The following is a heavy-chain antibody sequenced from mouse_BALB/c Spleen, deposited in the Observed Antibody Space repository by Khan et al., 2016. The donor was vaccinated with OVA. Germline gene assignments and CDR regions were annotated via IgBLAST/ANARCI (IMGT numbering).Heavy chain of an antibody. V-gene: IGHV8-12*01. CDR3: ARTRWLTSFGMDY. Sequence: QVTLKESGPGILQPSQTLSLTCSFSGFSLSSSGMGVSWIRQPSGQGLERLANIYRDDDKRYNPSLKSRLTVSKDTSRNQVFLKLTNVDTAETATYSCARTRWLTSFGMDYWGQGSAVVLSS. CDR2: IYRDDDK. D-gene: IGHD2-3*01. J-gene: IGHJ4*01. CDR1: GFSLSSSGMG.